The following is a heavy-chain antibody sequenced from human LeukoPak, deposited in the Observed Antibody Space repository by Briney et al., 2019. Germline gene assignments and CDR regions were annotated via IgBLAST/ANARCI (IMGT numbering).Heavy chain of an antibody. J-gene: IGHJ4*02. D-gene: IGHD3-22*01. CDR2: ISSSGSTI. V-gene: IGHV3-11*04. CDR1: GFTFSDYY. CDR3: ARDRHYDSSGYYGY. Sequence: GGSLRLSCAASGFTFSDYYMSWIRQAPGKGLEWVSYISSSGSTIYYADSVKGRFTISSDNAKNSLYLQMNSLRAEDTAVYYCARDRHYDSSGYYGYWGQGTLVTVSS.